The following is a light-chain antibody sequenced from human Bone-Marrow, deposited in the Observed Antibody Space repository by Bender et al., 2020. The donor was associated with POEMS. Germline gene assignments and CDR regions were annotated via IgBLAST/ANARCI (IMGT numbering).Light chain of an antibody. J-gene: IGLJ3*02. Sequence: QSALTQPPSASGSPGQSVTISCTGTSGDVGGYNYVSWYQQHPGKAPKLIIFDVSDRPSGVSNRFSGSKSGNTASLTISGLQADDEADYYCSSFTSSTTRVFGGGTKLTVL. CDR3: SSFTSSTTRV. CDR2: DVS. V-gene: IGLV2-14*03. CDR1: SGDVGGYNY.